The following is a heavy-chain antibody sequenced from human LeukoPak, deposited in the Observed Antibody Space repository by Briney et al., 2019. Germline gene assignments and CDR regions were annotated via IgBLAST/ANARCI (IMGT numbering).Heavy chain of an antibody. CDR1: GFTFSSYS. CDR3: ARAIPLLYYDFWSGHPHDAFDI. V-gene: IGHV3-21*01. D-gene: IGHD3-3*01. J-gene: IGHJ3*02. Sequence: GGSLRLSCAASGFTFSSYSMNWVRQAPGKGLEWVSSISSSSSYIYYADSVKGRFTISRDNVKNSLYLQMNSLRAEDTAVYYCARAIPLLYYDFWSGHPHDAFDIWGQGTMVTVSS. CDR2: ISSSSSYI.